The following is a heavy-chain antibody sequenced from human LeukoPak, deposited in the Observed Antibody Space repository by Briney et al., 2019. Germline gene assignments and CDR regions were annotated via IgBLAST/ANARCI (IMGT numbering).Heavy chain of an antibody. CDR1: GFTFSNYA. Sequence: PGGSLRLSCAASGFTFSNYAMHWVRQAPGKGLEWVAVISYDGSNKYYADSVKGRFTISRDNAKNSLYLQMNSLRAEDTAVYYCARVLDILTGYRSYYFDYWGQGTLVTVSS. CDR3: ARVLDILTGYRSYYFDY. CDR2: ISYDGSNK. V-gene: IGHV3-30*04. J-gene: IGHJ4*02. D-gene: IGHD3-9*01.